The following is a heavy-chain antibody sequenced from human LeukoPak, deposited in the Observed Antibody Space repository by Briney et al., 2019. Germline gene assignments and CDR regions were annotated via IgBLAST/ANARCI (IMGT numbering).Heavy chain of an antibody. CDR3: ARWDGYRGAHFDY. V-gene: IGHV1-46*01. CDR1: GYTFTSYY. J-gene: IGHJ4*02. D-gene: IGHD5-24*01. Sequence: ASVKVSCKASGYTFTSYYMHWVRQAPGQGHEWMGIVNPSGGSTSYAQKFQGRVTMTRDTSTSAVYMELSSLRSEDTAVYYCARWDGYRGAHFDYWGQGTLVTVSS. CDR2: VNPSGGST.